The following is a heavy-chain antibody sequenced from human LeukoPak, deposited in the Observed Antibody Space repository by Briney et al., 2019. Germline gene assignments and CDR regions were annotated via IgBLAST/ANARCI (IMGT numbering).Heavy chain of an antibody. J-gene: IGHJ4*02. CDR2: INHSGST. Sequence: SETLSLTCAVYGGSFSGYYWSWIRQPPGKGLEWIGEINHSGSTNYNPSLESRVTISVDTSKNQFSLKLSSVTAADTAVYYCARRPSTTAHRFDYWGQGTLVTVSS. V-gene: IGHV4-34*01. D-gene: IGHD4-17*01. CDR3: ARRPSTTAHRFDY. CDR1: GGSFSGYY.